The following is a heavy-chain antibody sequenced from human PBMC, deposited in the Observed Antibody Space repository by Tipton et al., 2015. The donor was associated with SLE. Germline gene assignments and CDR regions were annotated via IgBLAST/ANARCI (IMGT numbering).Heavy chain of an antibody. J-gene: IGHJ4*02. Sequence: TLSLTCTVSGGSISSGSYYWSWIRQPAGKGLEWLGHIYTSGSTNYNPSLKSRVTISVDTSKNQFSLKLSSVTAADTAVYYCARLGIAAARLVDYWGQGTLVTVSS. CDR3: ARLGIAAARLVDY. CDR2: IYTSGST. D-gene: IGHD6-13*01. CDR1: GGSISSGSYY. V-gene: IGHV4-61*09.